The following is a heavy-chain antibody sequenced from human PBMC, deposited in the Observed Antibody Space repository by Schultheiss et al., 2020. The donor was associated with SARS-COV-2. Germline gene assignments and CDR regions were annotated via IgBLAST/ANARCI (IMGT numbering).Heavy chain of an antibody. D-gene: IGHD6-25*01. V-gene: IGHV4-39*01. Sequence: GSLRLSCTVSGGSISSSSYYWGWIRQPPGKGLEWIGSIYYSGSTYYNPSLKSRVTISVDTSKNQFSLKLRSVTAADTAVYYCARRGSVDYYYYYMDVWGKGTGVTVSS. CDR1: GGSISSSSYY. CDR2: IYYSGST. J-gene: IGHJ6*03. CDR3: ARRGSVDYYYYYMDV.